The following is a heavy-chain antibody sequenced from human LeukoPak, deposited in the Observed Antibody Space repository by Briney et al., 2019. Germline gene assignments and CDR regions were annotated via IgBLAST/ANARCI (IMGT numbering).Heavy chain of an antibody. Sequence: GGSLRLSCAASGFTFSDYYMSWIRQAPGKGLEWVSYISSSGSTIYYADSMKGRFTISRDNAKNSLYLQMNSLRAEDTAVYYCARTAVWFGTDKNFDYWGQGTLVTVSS. CDR1: GFTFSDYY. J-gene: IGHJ4*02. V-gene: IGHV3-11*01. CDR2: ISSSGSTI. CDR3: ARTAVWFGTDKNFDY. D-gene: IGHD3-10*01.